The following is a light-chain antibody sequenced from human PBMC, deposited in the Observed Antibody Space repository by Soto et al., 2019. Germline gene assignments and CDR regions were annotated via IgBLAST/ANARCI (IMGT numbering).Light chain of an antibody. J-gene: IGKJ1*01. Sequence: EMVLTQSPGTLSLSPGDRATLSCRASQSVSTTYLASYQQKPGQAPRPLIYGASSRAIGIPDRFSGSGSGTDFTLTISRREPEDFAVYYCQQYGSSPWTFGQGTKVELK. V-gene: IGKV3-20*01. CDR1: QSVSTTY. CDR3: QQYGSSPWT. CDR2: GAS.